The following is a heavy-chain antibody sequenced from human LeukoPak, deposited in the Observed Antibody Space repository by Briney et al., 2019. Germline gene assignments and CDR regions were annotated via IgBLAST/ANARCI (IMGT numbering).Heavy chain of an antibody. CDR3: AKVGYYYDSSGRGAFDI. D-gene: IGHD3-22*01. V-gene: IGHV3-9*01. J-gene: IGHJ3*02. CDR2: ISWNSGSI. CDR1: GFTFDDYA. Sequence: GRSLRLSCAASGFTFDDYAMHWVRQAPGKGLEWVSGISWNSGSIGYADSVKGRFTISRDNAKNSMYLQMNSLRAEDTALYYCAKVGYYYDSSGRGAFDIWGQGTRVTVSS.